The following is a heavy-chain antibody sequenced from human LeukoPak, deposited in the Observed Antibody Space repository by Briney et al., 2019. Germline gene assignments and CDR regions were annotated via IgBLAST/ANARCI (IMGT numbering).Heavy chain of an antibody. CDR1: GFTFSSYA. CDR2: ISYDGSNK. Sequence: GGSLRLSCAASGFTFSSYAMHWVRQAPGKGLEWVAVISYDGSNKYYADSVKGRFTISGDNSKNTLYLQMNSLRAEDTAVYYCAREICSSTSCLAFDIWGQGTMVTVSS. CDR3: AREICSSTSCLAFDI. J-gene: IGHJ3*02. V-gene: IGHV3-30*04. D-gene: IGHD2-2*01.